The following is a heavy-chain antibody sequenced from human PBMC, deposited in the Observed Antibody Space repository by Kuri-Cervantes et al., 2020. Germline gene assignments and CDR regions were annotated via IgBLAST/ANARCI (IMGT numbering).Heavy chain of an antibody. CDR1: GFTFSSYS. Sequence: LSLTCAASGFTFSSYSMNWVRQAPGKGLEWVSSISSSSSYIYYADSVKGRFTISRDNAKNSLYLQMNSLRAEDTAVYYCASPSSDGDYYYYYGMDVWGQGTTVTVSS. CDR2: ISSSSSYI. J-gene: IGHJ6*02. D-gene: IGHD4-17*01. CDR3: ASPSSDGDYYYYYGMDV. V-gene: IGHV3-21*01.